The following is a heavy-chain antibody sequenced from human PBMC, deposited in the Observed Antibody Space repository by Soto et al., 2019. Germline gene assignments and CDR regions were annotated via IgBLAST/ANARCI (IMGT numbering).Heavy chain of an antibody. Sequence: SETLSVTCTVSGVSVSSGSFYWAWIRQPPGKGLEWIGFGSYSGTTNYKPSLKSRVTISVDTSRSQISLKVSSLTAADTAVYYCARGATVTQYDYWGQVPLVTVSS. J-gene: IGHJ4*02. CDR2: GSYSGTT. CDR3: ARGATVTQYDY. V-gene: IGHV4-61*01. CDR1: GVSVSSGSFY. D-gene: IGHD4-17*01.